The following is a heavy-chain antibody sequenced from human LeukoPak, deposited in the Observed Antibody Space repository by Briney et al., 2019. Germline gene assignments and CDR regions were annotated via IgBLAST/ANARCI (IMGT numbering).Heavy chain of an antibody. CDR2: ISSSSTYI. CDR3: ARDQGYCSSTSCYNRYFDY. Sequence: GGSLRLSCAASGFAFSSYSLNWVRQTPEKGLEWVSSISSSSTYIYYADSVKGRFTISRDNARNSLYLQMNSLRAEDTAVYYCARDQGYCSSTSCYNRYFDYWGQGTLVTVSS. J-gene: IGHJ4*02. CDR1: GFAFSSYS. V-gene: IGHV3-21*01. D-gene: IGHD2-2*02.